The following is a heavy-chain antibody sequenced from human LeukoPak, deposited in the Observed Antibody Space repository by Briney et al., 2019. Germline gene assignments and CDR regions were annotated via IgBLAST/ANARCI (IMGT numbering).Heavy chain of an antibody. CDR1: GYSISSGYY. CDR2: INHSGST. D-gene: IGHD6-6*01. CDR3: ARVSRVAARPFDY. J-gene: IGHJ4*02. Sequence: SETLSLTCTVSGYSISSGYYWGWIRQPPGKGLEWIGEINHSGSTNYNPSLKSRVTISVDTSKNQFSLKLSSVTAADTAVYYCARVSRVAARPFDYWGQGALVTVSS. V-gene: IGHV4-38-2*02.